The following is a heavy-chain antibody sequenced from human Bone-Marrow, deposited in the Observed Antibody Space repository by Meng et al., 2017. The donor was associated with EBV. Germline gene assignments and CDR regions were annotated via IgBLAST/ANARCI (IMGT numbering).Heavy chain of an antibody. J-gene: IGHJ4*02. CDR3: AKEWEMNTVTPTFDY. D-gene: IGHD4-11*01. Sequence: EVQLLESGGDWVQPGGSVRLSCSASGFTFSNYAMTWVRQAPGKGLEWVSIISASGGTTYYADSVKGRFTISRDNSKNTLYLQMNRLRAEDTAVYYCAKEWEMNTVTPTFDYWGQGTLVTVSS. CDR1: GFTFSNYA. CDR2: ISASGGTT. V-gene: IGHV3-23*01.